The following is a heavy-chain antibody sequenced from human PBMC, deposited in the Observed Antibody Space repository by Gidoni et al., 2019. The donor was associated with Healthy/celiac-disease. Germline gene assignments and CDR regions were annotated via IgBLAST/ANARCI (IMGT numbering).Heavy chain of an antibody. Sequence: EVQLVESGGGLVQPGGSLRLSCAASGFTFSSYSMNWVRQAPGKGLEWVSYISSSSSTIYYADSVKGRFTISRDNAKNSLYLQMNSLRAEDTAVYYCARAPPPITIFGVVTPFDYWGQGTLVTVSS. D-gene: IGHD3-3*01. CDR1: GFTFSSYS. V-gene: IGHV3-48*01. J-gene: IGHJ4*02. CDR3: ARAPPPITIFGVVTPFDY. CDR2: ISSSSSTI.